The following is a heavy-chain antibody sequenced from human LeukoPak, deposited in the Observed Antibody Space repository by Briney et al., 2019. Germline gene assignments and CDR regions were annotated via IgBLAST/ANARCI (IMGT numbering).Heavy chain of an antibody. CDR3: ARVGVTTVTTAD. D-gene: IGHD4-11*01. V-gene: IGHV4-34*01. J-gene: IGHJ4*02. CDR1: GGSFSGYY. CDR2: INHSGST. Sequence: PSETLSLTCAVYGGSFSGYYWSWIRQPPGKGLEWIGEINHSGSTNYNPSLRSRVTVSVDTSKNQFSLKLSSETAADTAVYYCARVGVTTVTTADWGQGTLVTVSS.